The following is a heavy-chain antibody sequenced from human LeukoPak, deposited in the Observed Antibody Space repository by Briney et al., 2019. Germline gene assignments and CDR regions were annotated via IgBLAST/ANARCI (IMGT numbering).Heavy chain of an antibody. V-gene: IGHV1-69*05. CDR3: ARDLDGGSYGDFNF. D-gene: IGHD4-17*01. CDR1: GGTFSSYA. J-gene: IGHJ4*02. Sequence: GSSVKVSCKASGGTFSSYAISWVRQAPGQGLEWMGGIIPIFGTANYAQKFQGRVTITTDESTSTAYMELSSLRSEDTAVYYCARDLDGGSYGDFNFWGQGTLVTVSS. CDR2: IIPIFGTA.